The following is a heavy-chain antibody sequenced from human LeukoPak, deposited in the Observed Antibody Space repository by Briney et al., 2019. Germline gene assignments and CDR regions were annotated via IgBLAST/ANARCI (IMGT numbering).Heavy chain of an antibody. D-gene: IGHD3-22*01. CDR2: INHSGST. J-gene: IGHJ6*03. V-gene: IGHV4-34*01. CDR1: GGSFSGYY. Sequence: SETLSLTCAVYGGSFSGYYWSWIRQPPGKGLEWIGEINHSGSTNYNPSLKSRVTISVDTSKNQFSLKLSSVTAADTAVYYCARAAYYYDSSGYYHPNYYYYYYMDVWGKGTTVTISS. CDR3: ARAAYYYDSSGYYHPNYYYYYYMDV.